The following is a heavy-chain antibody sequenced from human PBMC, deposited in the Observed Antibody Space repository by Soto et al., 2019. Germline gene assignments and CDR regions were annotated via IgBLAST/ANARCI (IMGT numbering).Heavy chain of an antibody. CDR3: AGTPSIVGAPGDLGY. J-gene: IGHJ4*02. Sequence: PSETLSLTCTVSGGSFGSSAYYWGWIRRAPGKGLEWIGYIYYTGSTNYNPSLKSRVTISLDTSKNQFSLKMSSVTAADTAVYYCAGTPSIVGAPGDLGYWGQGTLVTVSS. D-gene: IGHD1-26*01. CDR2: IYYTGST. V-gene: IGHV4-61*08. CDR1: GGSFGSSAYY.